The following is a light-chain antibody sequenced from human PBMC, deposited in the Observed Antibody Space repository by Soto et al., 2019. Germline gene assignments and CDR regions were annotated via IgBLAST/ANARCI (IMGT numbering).Light chain of an antibody. Sequence: DIVMTQSPDSLAVSLGERATINCKTRQSVLYSSNNKNYLAWFQHKPGQPPKLFIYWASTRESGVPDRFSSSGSGKDFTLTISTMQAEDLASNYCHQYLHPPQPFGHVTNVEIK. CDR2: WAS. V-gene: IGKV4-1*01. CDR3: HQYLHPPQP. CDR1: QSVLYSSNNKNY. J-gene: IGKJ1*01.